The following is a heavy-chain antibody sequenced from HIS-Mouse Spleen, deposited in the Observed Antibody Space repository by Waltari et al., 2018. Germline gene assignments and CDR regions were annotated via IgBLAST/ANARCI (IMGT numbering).Heavy chain of an antibody. CDR3: ARGHDYSNYFDY. Sequence: QVQLVQSGAEVKKPGASVKVSCNASGHTFTSYDTNWVRQATGQGLEWMGWMNPNSGNTGYAQKFQGRVTMTRNTSISTAYMELSSLRSEDTAVYYCARGHDYSNYFDYWGQGTLVTVSS. J-gene: IGHJ4*02. CDR1: GHTFTSYD. D-gene: IGHD4-4*01. CDR2: MNPNSGNT. V-gene: IGHV1-8*01.